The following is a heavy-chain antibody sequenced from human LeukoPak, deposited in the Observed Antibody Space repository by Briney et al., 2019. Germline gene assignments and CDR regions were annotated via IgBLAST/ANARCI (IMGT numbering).Heavy chain of an antibody. V-gene: IGHV3-23*01. J-gene: IGHJ3*02. CDR2: ISGSGGST. CDR3: ARVGDYTAFDI. D-gene: IGHD4-17*01. CDR1: GFTFSSYG. Sequence: GGSLRLSCAASGFTFSSYGMSWVRQAPGKGLEWVSAISGSGGSTYYADSVKGRFTISRDNSKNTLYLQMGCLRAEDMAVFYCARVGDYTAFDIWGQGTLVTVSS.